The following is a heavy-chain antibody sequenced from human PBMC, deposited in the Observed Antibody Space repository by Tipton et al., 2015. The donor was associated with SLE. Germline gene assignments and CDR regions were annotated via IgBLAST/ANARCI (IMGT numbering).Heavy chain of an antibody. CDR3: ARGRRRGFSSASAGDYFDL. D-gene: IGHD3-16*01. CDR2: ISYSGST. J-gene: IGHJ5*02. Sequence: TLSLTCTVSGGSMNIGVLYWGWIRQHPGKGLEWIGYISYSGSTYYNPSLKSRITISVDTSQNQFSLKLSSVTAADTAVYHCARGRRRGFSSASAGDYFDLWGPGTLVTVSS. V-gene: IGHV4-31*03. CDR1: GGSMNIGVLY.